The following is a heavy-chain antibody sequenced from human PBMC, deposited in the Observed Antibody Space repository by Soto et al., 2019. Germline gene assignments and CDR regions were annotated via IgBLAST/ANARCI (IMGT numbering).Heavy chain of an antibody. D-gene: IGHD3-22*01. J-gene: IGHJ4*02. CDR1: GFTFSSYW. CDR2: IKQDGSEK. CDR3: ARPWYYYDSSGYFN. Sequence: EVQLLESGGGLVHPGGSLRLSCAVTGFTFSSYWMSWVRQAPGKGLEWVANIKQDGSEKYYVDSVKGRFTISRDNAKNSLYLQMNSLRAEDTAVYYCARPWYYYDSSGYFNWGQGTLVTVSS. V-gene: IGHV3-7*01.